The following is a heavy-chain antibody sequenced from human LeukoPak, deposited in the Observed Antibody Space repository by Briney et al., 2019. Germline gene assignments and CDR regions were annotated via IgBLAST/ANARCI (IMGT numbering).Heavy chain of an antibody. CDR1: GGSISSSY. D-gene: IGHD1-26*01. CDR2: IYYSGGT. Sequence: SETLSLTCTVSGGSISSSYWSWIRQPPGKGLEWIGYIYYSGGTNYNPSLKSRVTISVDTSRNQFSLKLSSVTAADTAVYSCARHWVAGATTDYFHPWGQGTLVTVSS. V-gene: IGHV4-59*08. CDR3: ARHWVAGATTDYFHP. J-gene: IGHJ1*01.